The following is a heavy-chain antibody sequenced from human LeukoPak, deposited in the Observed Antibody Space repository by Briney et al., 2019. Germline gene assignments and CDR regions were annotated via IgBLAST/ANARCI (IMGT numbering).Heavy chain of an antibody. J-gene: IGHJ4*02. CDR3: ARASPTTGDFDF. D-gene: IGHD4-11*01. Sequence: PGGSLRLSCAASGLTFSNYAMNWVRQAPGKGLEWVSDIRSSSGNTYYADSVKGRFTISRDNSKNTLYLQMNSLRAEHTPVYYCARASPTTGDFDFWGKGTLVTVS. V-gene: IGHV3-48*01. CDR2: IRSSSGNT. CDR1: GLTFSNYA.